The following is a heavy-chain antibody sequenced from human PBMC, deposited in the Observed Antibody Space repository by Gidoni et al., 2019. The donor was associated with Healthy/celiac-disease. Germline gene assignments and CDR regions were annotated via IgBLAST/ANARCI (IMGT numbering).Heavy chain of an antibody. Sequence: TISRDNSKNTLYLQMNSLRAEDTAVYYCAKDWIYGEIENDYWGQGTLVTVSS. D-gene: IGHD4-17*01. J-gene: IGHJ4*02. V-gene: IGHV3-23*01. CDR3: AKDWIYGEIENDY.